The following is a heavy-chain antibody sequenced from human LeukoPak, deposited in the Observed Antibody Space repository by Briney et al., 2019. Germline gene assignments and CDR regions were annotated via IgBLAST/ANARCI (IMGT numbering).Heavy chain of an antibody. CDR1: GFTFSSYG. D-gene: IGHD3-10*01. J-gene: IGHJ4*02. Sequence: GGSLRLSCAASGFTFSSYGMHWVRQAPGKGLEWVAFIRYDGSNKYYVDSVKGRFTISRDNSKNTLYLQMNSLRAEDTAVYYCARAYPITLVREVITDGYFDYWGQGTLVTVSS. V-gene: IGHV3-30*02. CDR3: ARAYPITLVREVITDGYFDY. CDR2: IRYDGSNK.